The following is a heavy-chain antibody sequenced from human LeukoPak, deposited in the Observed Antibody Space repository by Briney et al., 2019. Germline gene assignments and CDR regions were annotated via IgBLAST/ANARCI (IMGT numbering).Heavy chain of an antibody. CDR3: ARDLLEWYFDY. J-gene: IGHJ4*02. D-gene: IGHD3-3*01. V-gene: IGHV3-66*01. CDR2: IYSGGST. CDR1: GFTVSSTY. Sequence: GGSLRLSCAASGFTVSSTYMSWVRQTPGKGLEWVSVIYSGGSTYYADSVKGRFTISRDNSKNTLYLQMNSLRAEDAAVYYCARDLLEWYFDYWGQGTLVTVSS.